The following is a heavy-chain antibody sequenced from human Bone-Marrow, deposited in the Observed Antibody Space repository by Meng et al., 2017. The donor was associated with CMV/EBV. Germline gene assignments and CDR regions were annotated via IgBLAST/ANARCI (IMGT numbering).Heavy chain of an antibody. V-gene: IGHV3-30*02. D-gene: IGHD5-12*01. Sequence: GESLKISCAASGFTFNTVAMHWVRQAPGKGLEWVAVISYDGGGNKDYAESVRGRFTISRDKSRAALYLQMNSLRTEDTAMYYCVKDLGDSLWILDYWGQGTLVTVSS. CDR1: GFTFNTVA. J-gene: IGHJ4*02. CDR3: VKDLGDSLWILDY. CDR2: ISYDGGGNK.